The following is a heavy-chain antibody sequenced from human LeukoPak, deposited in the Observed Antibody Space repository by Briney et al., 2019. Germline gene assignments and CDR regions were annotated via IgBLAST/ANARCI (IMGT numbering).Heavy chain of an antibody. CDR3: ARKRDGGWFDP. CDR2: IYHSGNT. J-gene: IGHJ5*02. CDR1: RYSISSDYY. Sequence: PSETLSLTCDVSRYSISSDYYWGWIRQPPGKGLEWIGNIYHSGNTHYSPSLKSRVTISVDTSKNQFSLKLRSVTAADTAVFYCARKRDGGWFDPWGQGTLAIVSS. D-gene: IGHD5-24*01. V-gene: IGHV4-38-2*01.